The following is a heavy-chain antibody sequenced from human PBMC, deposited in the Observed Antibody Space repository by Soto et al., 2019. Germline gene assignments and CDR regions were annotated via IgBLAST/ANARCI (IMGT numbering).Heavy chain of an antibody. D-gene: IGHD2-15*01. CDR3: ARDQAYCSGGSCYVAGY. Sequence: EVQLVESGGGLVQPGGSLRLSFAASGFTFSSYWMHWVRQAPGKGLVWVSRINSDGSSTGYADSVMGRFTISRHNAKNTLDLLMNSLRAEDTAVYYCARDQAYCSGGSCYVAGYWGQGTLVTVSS. J-gene: IGHJ4*02. CDR2: INSDGSST. V-gene: IGHV3-74*01. CDR1: GFTFSSYW.